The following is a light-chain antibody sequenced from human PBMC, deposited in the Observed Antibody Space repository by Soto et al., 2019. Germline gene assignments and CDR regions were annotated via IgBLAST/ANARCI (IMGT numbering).Light chain of an antibody. CDR2: SAS. J-gene: IGKJ1*01. V-gene: IGKV3-20*01. Sequence: PGETATLSCRASQTVSGNYLAWYHQKPGQPPRLLIHSASNRASGIPARFSGSGSGTNFSLTISRLEPEDSAVYYCQQYGSSSTFGQGTKVDI. CDR1: QTVSGNY. CDR3: QQYGSSST.